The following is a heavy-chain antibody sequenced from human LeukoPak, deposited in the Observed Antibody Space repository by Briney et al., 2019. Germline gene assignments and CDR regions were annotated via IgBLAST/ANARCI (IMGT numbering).Heavy chain of an antibody. CDR2: ISWNSGSI. J-gene: IGHJ5*02. V-gene: IGHV3-9*01. CDR3: ARDFDPAAGPPNWFDP. D-gene: IGHD6-13*01. Sequence: PGGSLRLSCAASGFTFDDYAMHWVRQVPGRGLEWVSGISWNSGSIAYADSVKGRFTISRDNAKNSLYLQMNSLRTEDTALYYCARDFDPAAGPPNWFDPWGQGTLVTVSS. CDR1: GFTFDDYA.